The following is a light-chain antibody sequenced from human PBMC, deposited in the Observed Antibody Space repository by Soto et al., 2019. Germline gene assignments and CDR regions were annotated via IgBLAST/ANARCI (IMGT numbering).Light chain of an antibody. J-gene: IGLJ1*01. V-gene: IGLV1-44*01. CDR1: SSNIGSNT. CDR3: AAWDDSLNGYV. Sequence: VLTQPPSASGTPGQRVTISCSGSSSNIGSNTVNWYQQVPGTAPKLLIYSDIQRPSGVPDRFSGSKSGTSASLAISGPQSEDEADYYCAAWDDSLNGYVFGAGTKVTVL. CDR2: SDI.